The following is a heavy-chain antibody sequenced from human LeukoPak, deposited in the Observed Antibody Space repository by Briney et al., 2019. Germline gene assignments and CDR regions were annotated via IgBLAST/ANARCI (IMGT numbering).Heavy chain of an antibody. CDR3: ARPRGCSSTSCYPFDY. CDR2: IWYDGSNK. D-gene: IGHD2-2*01. Sequence: GGSLRLSCAASGFTFSSYGMHWVRQAPGKGLEWVAVIWYDGSNKYYADSVKGRFTISRDNSKNTLYPQMNSLRAEDTAVYYCARPRGCSSTSCYPFDYWGQGTLVTVSS. J-gene: IGHJ4*02. V-gene: IGHV3-33*01. CDR1: GFTFSSYG.